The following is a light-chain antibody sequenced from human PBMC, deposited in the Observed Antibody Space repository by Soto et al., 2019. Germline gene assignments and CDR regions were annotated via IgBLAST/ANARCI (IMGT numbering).Light chain of an antibody. Sequence: DIQMTQSPSALSASVGDRATITCRASQSISSWWAWYQQKPGKAPKLLIYKASSLESGVPSRFSGSGSGTEFTLTISSLQPDDFATYYCQQYNSYPWTFGQGTKVAIK. CDR2: KAS. V-gene: IGKV1-5*03. CDR3: QQYNSYPWT. CDR1: QSISSW. J-gene: IGKJ1*01.